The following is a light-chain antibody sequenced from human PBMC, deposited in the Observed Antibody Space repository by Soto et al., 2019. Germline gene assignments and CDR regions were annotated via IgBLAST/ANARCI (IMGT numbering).Light chain of an antibody. CDR1: QSVSSY. J-gene: IGKJ5*01. CDR2: DAS. CDR3: QQRSNWPPT. Sequence: EIVLTQSPATLSLSPGERATLSCRASQSVSSYLAWYQQKPGQAPSLPIYDASNRATGIPARFSGSGSGTDFTLTISSLEPEDFAVYSCQQRSNWPPTFGQGTRLEIK. V-gene: IGKV3-11*01.